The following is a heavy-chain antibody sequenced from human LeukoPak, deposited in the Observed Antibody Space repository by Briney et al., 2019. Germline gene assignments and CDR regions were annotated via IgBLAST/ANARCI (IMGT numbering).Heavy chain of an antibody. V-gene: IGHV3-64*01. Sequence: GGSLRLSCAASGSSFSNYAMHWVRLAPGKGLEYVSAITDNGGGTYYVNSVKDRFTISRDNSKNTLYLQMGSLRPEDMAVYYCARSERPDGFPLDYWGQGTLVTVSS. CDR2: ITDNGGGT. CDR1: GSSFSNYA. D-gene: IGHD6-25*01. CDR3: ARSERPDGFPLDY. J-gene: IGHJ4*02.